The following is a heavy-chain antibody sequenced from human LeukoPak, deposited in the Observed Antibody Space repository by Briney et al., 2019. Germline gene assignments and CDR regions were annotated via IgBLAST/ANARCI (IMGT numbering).Heavy chain of an antibody. CDR3: AKGRGGSRWYSLDY. Sequence: GRSLRLSCAASGFTFDDYAIHWVRQAPGKGLEWVSGITWNSVTIAYGDSVKGRFTISRDNAKNSLYLQMNSLRAEDTALYYCAKGRGGSRWYSLDYWGQGTRVTVSS. CDR1: GFTFDDYA. V-gene: IGHV3-9*01. CDR2: ITWNSVTI. J-gene: IGHJ4*02. D-gene: IGHD6-13*01.